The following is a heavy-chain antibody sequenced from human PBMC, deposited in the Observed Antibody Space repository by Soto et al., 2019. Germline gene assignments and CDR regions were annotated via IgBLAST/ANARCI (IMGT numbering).Heavy chain of an antibody. J-gene: IGHJ4*02. Sequence: EVQLLESGGGLVRPGESLRLSCAASGFNFNKNAMGWVGQAPGEGLEWVSGISCCGGTASYADSVKGRFTIARDDAKNTLYLDMNSLRVEDTAEYYCAKADGQQWLLPHLENWGRGTLVTVS. V-gene: IGHV3-23*01. CDR3: AKADGQQWLLPHLEN. CDR2: ISCCGGTA. D-gene: IGHD6-19*01. CDR1: GFNFNKNA.